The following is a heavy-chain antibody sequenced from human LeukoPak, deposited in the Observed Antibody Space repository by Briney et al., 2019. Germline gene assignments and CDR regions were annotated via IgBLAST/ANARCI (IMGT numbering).Heavy chain of an antibody. J-gene: IGHJ4*02. V-gene: IGHV1-2*02. D-gene: IGHD3-3*01. CDR3: ARIYDFWSGYTFYFDY. CDR2: INPNSGGT. CDR1: GYTFTGYY. Sequence: GASVKVSCKASGYTFTGYYMHWVRQAPGQGLEWMGWINPNSGGTNYAQKFQGRVTMTRDTSISTAYMELSRLRSDDTAVYYCARIYDFWSGYTFYFDYWGQGTLVTVSS.